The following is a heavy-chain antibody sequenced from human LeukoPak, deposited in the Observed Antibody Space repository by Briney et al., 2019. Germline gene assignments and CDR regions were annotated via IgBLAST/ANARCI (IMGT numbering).Heavy chain of an antibody. CDR1: GFTFSSYS. CDR2: ISSSSSYI. Sequence: AGGSLRLSCAASGFTFSSYSMNWVRQAPGKGLEWVSSISSSSSYIYYADSVKGRFTISRDNAKNSQYLQMNSLRAEDTAVYYCARVPAAIDYWGQGTLVTVSS. D-gene: IGHD2-2*01. CDR3: ARVPAAIDY. V-gene: IGHV3-21*01. J-gene: IGHJ4*02.